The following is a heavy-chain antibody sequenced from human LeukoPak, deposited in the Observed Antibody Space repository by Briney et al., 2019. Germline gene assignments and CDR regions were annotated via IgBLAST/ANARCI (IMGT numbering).Heavy chain of an antibody. D-gene: IGHD3-3*01. V-gene: IGHV1-18*01. Sequence: ASVKVSCKASGYTFTSYGISWVRQAPGQGLEWMGWISAYNGNTNYAQKLQGRVTMTTDTSTSTAYMELRSLRSDDTAVYYCARNYDFWSGYNRNWFVPWGQGTLVTVSS. CDR1: GYTFTSYG. CDR2: ISAYNGNT. CDR3: ARNYDFWSGYNRNWFVP. J-gene: IGHJ5*02.